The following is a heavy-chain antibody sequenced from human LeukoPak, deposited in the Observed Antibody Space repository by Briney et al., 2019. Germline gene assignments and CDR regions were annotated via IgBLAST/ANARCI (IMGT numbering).Heavy chain of an antibody. J-gene: IGHJ4*02. D-gene: IGHD5-24*01. Sequence: SQTLSLTCTVSGGSISSRAYYWSWIRQHPGKGPEWIGYIYYSGSTYYNPSLKSRVIISLNTSKTQFSLKLSSVTAADTSVYYCARADGTIYYFDSWGQGTVVTVSS. V-gene: IGHV4-31*03. CDR2: IYYSGST. CDR3: ARADGTIYYFDS. CDR1: GGSISSRAYY.